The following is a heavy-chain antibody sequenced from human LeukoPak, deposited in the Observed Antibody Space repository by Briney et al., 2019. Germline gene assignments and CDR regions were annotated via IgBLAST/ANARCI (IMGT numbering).Heavy chain of an antibody. Sequence: GESLKISCQGSGYSFTSYWIGWARQMPGKGLEGMGIIYPGDSDTRYSPSFQGQVTISADKSISTAYLHWCSLKASDTAMYYCARRDGYNAPFDYWGQGTLVTVSS. V-gene: IGHV5-51*01. CDR1: GYSFTSYW. CDR2: IYPGDSDT. D-gene: IGHD5-24*01. CDR3: ARRDGYNAPFDY. J-gene: IGHJ4*02.